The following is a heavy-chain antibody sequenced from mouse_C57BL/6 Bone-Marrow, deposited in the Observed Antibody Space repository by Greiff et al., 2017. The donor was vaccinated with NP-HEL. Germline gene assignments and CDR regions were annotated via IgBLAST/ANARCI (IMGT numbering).Heavy chain of an antibody. Sequence: QVQLKQSGAELVRPGASVTLSCKASGYTFTDYEMHWVKQTPVHGLEWIGAIDPETGGTAYNQKFKGKAILTADKSSSTAYMELRSLTSEDSAVYYCTPHYYGSSQGFAYWGQGTLVAVSA. CDR1: GYTFTDYE. J-gene: IGHJ3*01. V-gene: IGHV1-15*01. CDR2: IDPETGGT. D-gene: IGHD1-1*01. CDR3: TPHYYGSSQGFAY.